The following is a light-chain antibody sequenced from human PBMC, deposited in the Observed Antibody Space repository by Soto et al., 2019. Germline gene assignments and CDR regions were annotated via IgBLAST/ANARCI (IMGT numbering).Light chain of an antibody. Sequence: QSVLTQSPSASGPPGQSVTISCTGTSSDVGGHNYVSWYQHHPGKAPKPIIYEVSKRPSGVPDRFSGSKSGNTASLTVSGLQAEDEAVYYCSPTAGNNNLVFGGGTKVTVL. V-gene: IGLV2-8*01. CDR1: SSDVGGHNY. J-gene: IGLJ3*02. CDR2: EVS. CDR3: SPTAGNNNLV.